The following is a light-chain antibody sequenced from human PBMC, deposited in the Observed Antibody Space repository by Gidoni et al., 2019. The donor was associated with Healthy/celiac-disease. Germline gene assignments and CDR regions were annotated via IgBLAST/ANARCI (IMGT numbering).Light chain of an antibody. J-gene: IGKJ1*01. CDR3: QQRYSTPPLT. CDR2: AAS. V-gene: IGKV1-39*01. Sequence: DIQMTQSPASLSASVGDSVTITCRASQSISSYLNWYQQKPGKAPKLLIYAASRFHSPTSSLQPEDFSTYYCQQRYSTPPLTFGQGTKVEIK. CDR1: QSISSY.